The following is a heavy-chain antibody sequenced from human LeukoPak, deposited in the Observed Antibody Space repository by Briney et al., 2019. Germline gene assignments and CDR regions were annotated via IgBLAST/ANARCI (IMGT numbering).Heavy chain of an antibody. V-gene: IGHV4-4*08. CDR3: AGGHGDYGYYFDY. Sequence: PSETLSLTWTVSGXSISSYYWNWIRQPPGKGLEWIGYIHNSGRTNYNPSLKSRVTGFVDTSKNQVSLRLSSVTAADTAVYYCAGGHGDYGYYFDYWGQGTLVTVSS. CDR2: IHNSGRT. J-gene: IGHJ4*02. D-gene: IGHD4-17*01. CDR1: GXSISSYY.